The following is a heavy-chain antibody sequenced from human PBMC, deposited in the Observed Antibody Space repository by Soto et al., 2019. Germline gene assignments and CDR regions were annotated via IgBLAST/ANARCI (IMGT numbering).Heavy chain of an antibody. CDR2: INPNSGGT. Sequence: ASVKVSCKASGYTFTGYYMHWVRQAPGQGLEWMVWINPNSGGTNYAQKFQGRVTMTRDTSISTAYMELSRLRSDDTAVYYCARDLPPRYSSSSEDWFDPWGQGTLVTVSS. CDR3: ARDLPPRYSSSSEDWFDP. D-gene: IGHD6-6*01. V-gene: IGHV1-2*02. CDR1: GYTFTGYY. J-gene: IGHJ5*02.